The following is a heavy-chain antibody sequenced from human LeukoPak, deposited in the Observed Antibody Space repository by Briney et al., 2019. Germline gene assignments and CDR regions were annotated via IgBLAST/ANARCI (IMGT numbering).Heavy chain of an antibody. CDR3: ARGRRGIYFQDY. CDR1: GASIRSDTYY. CDR2: LWSGTTT. D-gene: IGHD1-26*01. Sequence: SETLSLTCTVSGASIRSDTYYWAWIRQPPGEGLEWIGSLWSGTTTYYNPFLTSRVTIAVVTSKNQFSLILPSVTAADTAVYYCARGRRGIYFQDYWGQGTLVTVSS. V-gene: IGHV4-39*07. J-gene: IGHJ4*02.